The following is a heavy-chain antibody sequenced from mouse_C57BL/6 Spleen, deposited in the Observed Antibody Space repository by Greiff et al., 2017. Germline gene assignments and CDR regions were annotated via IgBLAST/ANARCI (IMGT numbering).Heavy chain of an antibody. CDR3: ARYGGYPLDY. CDR2: INPYNGGT. J-gene: IGHJ2*01. V-gene: IGHV1-19*01. Sequence: EVQLQQSGPVLVKPGASVKMSCKASGYTFTDYYMNWVKQSHGKSLEWIGVINPYNGGTSYNQKFKGKATLTVDKSSSTAYMELNSLTSEDSAVYYCARYGGYPLDYWGQGTTLTVSS. D-gene: IGHD2-2*01. CDR1: GYTFTDYY.